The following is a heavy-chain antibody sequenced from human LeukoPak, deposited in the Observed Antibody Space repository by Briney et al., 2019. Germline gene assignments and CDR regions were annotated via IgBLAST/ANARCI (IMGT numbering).Heavy chain of an antibody. CDR2: IYYSGST. J-gene: IGHJ4*02. CDR3: ARVGYYYDSSGYYPYFNH. V-gene: IGHV4-31*03. D-gene: IGHD3-22*01. CDR1: GGSISSGGYY. Sequence: SETLSPTCTVSGGSISSGGYYWSWIRQHPGKGLEWIGYIYYSGSTYYNPSLKSRVTISVDTSKNQFSLKLSSVTAADTAVYYCARVGYYYDSSGYYPYFNHWGQGSLATVSS.